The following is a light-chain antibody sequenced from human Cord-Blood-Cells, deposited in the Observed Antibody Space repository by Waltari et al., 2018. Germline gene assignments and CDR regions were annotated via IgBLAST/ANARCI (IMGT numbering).Light chain of an antibody. J-gene: IGKJ4*02. CDR1: QSVSSY. Sequence: ETVFTQSPATLSLSPGERATLSCRASQSVSSYLAWYQQKPGQAPMLLIYDASNMATGTPARFCGSGSGTDFTLTISRLAPEDFAVYYCQQRSNWPPTFGGGTKVEIK. CDR2: DAS. V-gene: IGKV3-11*01. CDR3: QQRSNWPPT.